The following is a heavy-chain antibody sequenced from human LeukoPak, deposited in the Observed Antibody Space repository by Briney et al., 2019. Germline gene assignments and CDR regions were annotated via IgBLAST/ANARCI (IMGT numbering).Heavy chain of an antibody. Sequence: GGSLRLSCAASGFTFSSYSMNWVRQAPGKGLVWVSRINSDGSSTSYADSVKGRFTISRDNAKNTLYLQMNSLRVEDTAVYYCARGPPYYYYMDVWGKGTTVTVSS. CDR3: ARGPPYYYYMDV. V-gene: IGHV3-74*01. J-gene: IGHJ6*03. CDR1: GFTFSSYS. CDR2: INSDGSST. D-gene: IGHD3-16*01.